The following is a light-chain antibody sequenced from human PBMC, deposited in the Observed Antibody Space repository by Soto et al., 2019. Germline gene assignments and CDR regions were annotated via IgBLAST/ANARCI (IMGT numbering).Light chain of an antibody. J-gene: IGLJ3*02. CDR2: TFA. CDR3: ASWDVSLNAWV. V-gene: IGLV1-44*01. CDR1: SPNIGSNA. Sequence: QSVLTQPPSASGTPGQRVTIPCPGTSPNIGSNAVNCYQQLPGTAPKLLIYTFARRPSGVPDRFSGSKSGTSASLAISGLQSEDEADYYCASWDVSLNAWVFGGGTKLTVL.